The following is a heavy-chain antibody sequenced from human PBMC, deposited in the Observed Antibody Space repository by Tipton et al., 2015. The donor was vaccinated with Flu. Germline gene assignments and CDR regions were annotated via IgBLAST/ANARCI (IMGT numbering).Heavy chain of an antibody. V-gene: IGHV4-59*01. J-gene: IGHJ5*02. D-gene: IGHD6-19*01. Sequence: TLSLTCTVSGGSISSYYWSWIRQPPGKGLEWIGYIYYSWSTNYNPTPKRRVTISLDTSKNQFTLKRSSVTAADTAVYYCARSVAVGAPWWFDPWGQGTLVTVSS. CDR3: ARSVAVGAPWWFDP. CDR1: GGSISSYY. CDR2: IYYSWST.